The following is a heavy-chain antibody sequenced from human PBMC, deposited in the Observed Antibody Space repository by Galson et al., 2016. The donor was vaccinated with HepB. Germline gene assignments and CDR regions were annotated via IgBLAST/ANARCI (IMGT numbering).Heavy chain of an antibody. CDR1: GYSFVDYW. CDR3: AKHGGDDVWGDYRLDS. Sequence: QSGAEVKKPGDSLKISCRAFGYSFVDYWISWVRQMPGKGLEWMGRIDPSDSYITYSPSFQGHVTISIDRSMRSASLQWSSLKASDTAMYYCAKHGGDDVWGDYRLDSWGQGTMVIVSS. J-gene: IGHJ4*02. D-gene: IGHD3-16*02. CDR2: IDPSDSYI. V-gene: IGHV5-10-1*01.